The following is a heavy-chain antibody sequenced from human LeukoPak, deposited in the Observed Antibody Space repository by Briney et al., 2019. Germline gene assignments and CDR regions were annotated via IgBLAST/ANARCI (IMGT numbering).Heavy chain of an antibody. Sequence: GSLRLSCAASGLTFRNYGMHWVRQAPGKGLEWVAVIWYDGSNQYYVDSVKGRFTVSRDNAKNTLYLQMNSLRAEDTAVYYCATDRNSGKYYDYWGQGTPVTVSS. CDR2: IWYDGSNQ. CDR3: ATDRNSGKYYDY. D-gene: IGHD1-26*01. J-gene: IGHJ4*02. V-gene: IGHV3-33*01. CDR1: GLTFRNYG.